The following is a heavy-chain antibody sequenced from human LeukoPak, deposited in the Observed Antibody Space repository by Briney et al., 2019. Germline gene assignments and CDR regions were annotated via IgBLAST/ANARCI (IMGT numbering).Heavy chain of an antibody. V-gene: IGHV4-4*07. CDR2: IYTTGST. Sequence: SETLSLACTVSDGSISTYYWSWIRQPAGKGLEWIGRIYTTGSTNYNPSLKSRVTMSVDTSKNQFSLKLSSVTAADTAVYYCARGGLPRENWFDPWGQGTLVTVSS. D-gene: IGHD1-26*01. CDR3: ARGGLPRENWFDP. J-gene: IGHJ5*02. CDR1: DGSISTYY.